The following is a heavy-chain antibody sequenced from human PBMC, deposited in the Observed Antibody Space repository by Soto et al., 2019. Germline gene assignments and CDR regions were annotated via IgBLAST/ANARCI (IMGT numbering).Heavy chain of an antibody. J-gene: IGHJ5*02. Sequence: SETLSLTCAVYGGSFGGYYWGWVGQRPGKGLEWIGEINHSGSTNYNPSLKSRVTISVDTSKNQFSLKLSSVTAADTAVYYCARATNIAAAYNWFAPWGQGTLVTVDS. CDR1: GGSFGGYY. CDR3: ARATNIAAAYNWFAP. CDR2: INHSGST. D-gene: IGHD6-13*01. V-gene: IGHV4-34*01.